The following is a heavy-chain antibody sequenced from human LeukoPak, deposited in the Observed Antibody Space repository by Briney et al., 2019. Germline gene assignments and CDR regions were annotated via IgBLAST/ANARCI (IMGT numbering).Heavy chain of an antibody. D-gene: IGHD2-2*01. J-gene: IGHJ5*02. V-gene: IGHV2-5*01. CDR3: AHRPRYCSSTSCYAGWFDP. CDR1: GFSLSTSGVG. Sequence: SGPTLVKPTQTLTLTCTFSGFSLSTSGVGVGWIRQPPGKALEWLALIYWNDDKRYSPSLKSRLTITKDTSKNQVVLTMTNVDPVDTATYYCAHRPRYCSSTSCYAGWFDPWGQGTLVTVSS. CDR2: IYWNDDK.